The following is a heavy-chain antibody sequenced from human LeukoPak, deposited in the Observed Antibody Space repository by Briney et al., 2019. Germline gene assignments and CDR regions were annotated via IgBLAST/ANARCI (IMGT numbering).Heavy chain of an antibody. CDR1: GFTFEDYG. CDR3: ARRAGAYSHPYDY. CDR2: INWIGGGT. D-gene: IGHD4/OR15-4a*01. J-gene: IGHJ4*02. Sequence: PGGSLRLSCAASGFTFEDYGMSWVRQAPGKGLEWVSGINWIGGGTGYADSVKGRFTISRDNAKNSLYLHMNSLRAEDTAVYYCARRAGAYSHPYDYWGQGTLVTVSS. V-gene: IGHV3-20*04.